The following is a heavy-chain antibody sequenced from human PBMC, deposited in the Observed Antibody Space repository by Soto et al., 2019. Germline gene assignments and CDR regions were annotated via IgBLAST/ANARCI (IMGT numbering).Heavy chain of an antibody. Sequence: GGSLRLSCAASGFTFRDHHMDWVRQVPGKGLEWVARIKNKLNTYITQYAASVTGRFTISRDNAKNSLYLQMNSLRAEDTAVYYCARGTVVGYYYMDVWGKGTTVTVSS. V-gene: IGHV3-72*01. CDR3: ARGTVVGYYYMDV. J-gene: IGHJ6*03. CDR2: IKNKLNTYIT. D-gene: IGHD3-22*01. CDR1: GFTFRDHH.